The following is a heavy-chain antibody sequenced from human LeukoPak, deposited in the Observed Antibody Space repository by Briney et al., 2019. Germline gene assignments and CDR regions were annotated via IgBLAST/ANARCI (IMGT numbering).Heavy chain of an antibody. D-gene: IGHD3-16*02. CDR1: GGSFSGYY. CDR2: INHSGST. CDR3: ARGGYDYVWGSYRRNWFDP. J-gene: IGHJ5*02. V-gene: IGHV4-34*01. Sequence: SETLSLTCAVYGGSFSGYYWSWIRQPPGKGLEWIGEINHSGSTNYNPSLKSRVTISVDTSKNQFSLKLSSVTAAGTAVYYCARGGYDYVWGSYRRNWFDPWGQGTLVTVSS.